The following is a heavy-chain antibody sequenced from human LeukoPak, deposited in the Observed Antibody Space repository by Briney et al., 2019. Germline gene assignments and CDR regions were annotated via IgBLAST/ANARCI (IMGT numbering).Heavy chain of an antibody. CDR3: ARGYSSSSYNWFDP. CDR2: VYYSGST. V-gene: IGHV4-59*02. D-gene: IGHD6-13*01. J-gene: IGHJ5*02. Sequence: SETLSLTCVVSGGSVSGYYWGWIRQPPGRGLEWIGYVYYSGSTNYNPSFKSRITISVDTSRNQFSLKLSSVTAADTAVYYCARGYSSSSYNWFDPWGQGTLVTVSS. CDR1: GGSVSGYY.